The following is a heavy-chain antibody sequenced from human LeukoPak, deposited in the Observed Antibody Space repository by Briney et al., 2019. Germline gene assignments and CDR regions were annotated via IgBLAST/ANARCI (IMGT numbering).Heavy chain of an antibody. J-gene: IGHJ4*02. CDR3: ARDFYDGFALDY. V-gene: IGHV3-74*01. Sequence: GGSLRLSCAASGFTFSSYWIHWVRQAPGKGLVWVSRINSDGSSTSYADSVKGRFTISRDNARNSLYLQMDNLRAEDTGVYYCARDFYDGFALDYWGQGTLVTVSS. CDR1: GFTFSSYW. CDR2: INSDGSST. D-gene: IGHD2/OR15-2a*01.